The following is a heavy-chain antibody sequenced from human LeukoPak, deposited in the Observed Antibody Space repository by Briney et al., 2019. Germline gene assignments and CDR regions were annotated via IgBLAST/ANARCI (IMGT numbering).Heavy chain of an antibody. V-gene: IGHV3-30*02. D-gene: IGHD2-15*01. CDR1: GFILSSYA. CDR2: TQHEGDDK. CDR3: ARDVVETEDYFDC. Sequence: GGSLRLSCAASGFILSSYAMHWVRQAPGKGLEWVAFTQHEGDDKYYADSVKGRFTISRDNAKNSLYLQMNSLRAEDTAVYYCARDVVETEDYFDCWGQGTLVTVSS. J-gene: IGHJ4*02.